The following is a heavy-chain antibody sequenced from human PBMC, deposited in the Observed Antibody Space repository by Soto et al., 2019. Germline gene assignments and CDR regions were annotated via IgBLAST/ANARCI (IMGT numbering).Heavy chain of an antibody. CDR2: IVVIFGRA. V-gene: IGHV1-69*06. CDR3: AKLVKGYSDYYEAIDA. D-gene: IGHD5-12*01. Sequence: GASVKVSCKASGGTFSSYAISWVRQARGQGLEWIGGIVVIFGRANYAQKVQDRVTITADKSTSTAYMELSSLRSEDTAVYYCAKLVKGYSDYYEAIDAWGQGTLVTVSS. CDR1: GGTFSSYA. J-gene: IGHJ5*02.